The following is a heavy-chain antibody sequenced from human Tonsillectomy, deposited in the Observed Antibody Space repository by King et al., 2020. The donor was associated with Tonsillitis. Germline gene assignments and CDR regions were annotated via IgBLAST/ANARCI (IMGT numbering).Heavy chain of an antibody. CDR3: QTGHYYDSSGYYRAFDI. D-gene: IGHD3-22*01. CDR1: GFTFSSYS. Sequence: VQLVESGGGLVKPGGSLRLSCAASGFTFSSYSMNWVRQAPGKGLEWVSSISSSSSYIYYADSVKGRFTISRDNAKNSLYLQMNSLRAKDTAVYYCQTGHYYDSSGYYRAFDIWGQGTMVTVSS. V-gene: IGHV3-21*01. J-gene: IGHJ3*02. CDR2: ISSSSSYI.